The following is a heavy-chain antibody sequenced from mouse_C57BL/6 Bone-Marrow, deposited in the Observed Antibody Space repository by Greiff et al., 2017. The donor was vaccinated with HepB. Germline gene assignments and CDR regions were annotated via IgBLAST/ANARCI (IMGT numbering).Heavy chain of an antibody. D-gene: IGHD3-3*01. CDR3: ARRLGPDY. J-gene: IGHJ2*01. CDR1: GFSLTCYG. V-gene: IGHV2-6*03. CDR2: IWSDGIT. Sequence: VKLMESGPGLVAPSQSLSITCTVSGFSLTCYGVHLVRQPPGKGLAWLVVIWSDGITTYNSALKSRLSISKDNSKSQVFLKMNSLQTDDTAMYYCARRLGPDYWGQGTTLTVSS.